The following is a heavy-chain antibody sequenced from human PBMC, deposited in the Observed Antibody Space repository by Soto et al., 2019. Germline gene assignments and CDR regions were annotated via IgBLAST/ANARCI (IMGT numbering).Heavy chain of an antibody. CDR2: IWYDGSNK. V-gene: IGHV3-33*01. CDR1: GXTFSSYG. Sequence: GSLRLSCAASGXTFSSYGMHWVRQAPGKGVELVAVIWYDGSNKYYADSVKGRFNIYRDNSKNTLYLQMNSLRAEDTAVYYCARDQRGYSGYDYYYGMDVWGQGTTVTVSS. J-gene: IGHJ6*02. CDR3: ARDQRGYSGYDYYYGMDV. D-gene: IGHD5-12*01.